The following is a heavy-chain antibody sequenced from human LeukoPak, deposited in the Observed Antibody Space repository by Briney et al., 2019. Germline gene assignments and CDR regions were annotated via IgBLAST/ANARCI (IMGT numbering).Heavy chain of an antibody. Sequence: KPSETLSLICTVSGGSITSYHYSWTRQPPGKGLEWIGYIYYSGSTNYNPSLKSRVTISVDTSKNQFSVKLSSETAADTAVYYGARGGSGTYYHYWSQGTLVTVSS. D-gene: IGHD1-26*01. J-gene: IGHJ4*02. CDR3: ARGGSGTYYHY. V-gene: IGHV4-59*01. CDR2: IYYSGST. CDR1: GGSITSYH.